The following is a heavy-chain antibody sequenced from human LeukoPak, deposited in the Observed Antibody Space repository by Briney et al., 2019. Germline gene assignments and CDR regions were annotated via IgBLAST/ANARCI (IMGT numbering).Heavy chain of an antibody. CDR2: INPNSGGT. Sequence: ASVKVSCKASGYTFTGYYMHWVRQAPGQGLEWMGWINPNSGGTNYAQKFQGRVTMTRDTSISTAYMELRSLRSDDTAVYYCARAFSSGCEGPWGQGTLVTVSS. V-gene: IGHV1-2*02. D-gene: IGHD5-12*01. J-gene: IGHJ5*02. CDR1: GYTFTGYY. CDR3: ARAFSSGCEGP.